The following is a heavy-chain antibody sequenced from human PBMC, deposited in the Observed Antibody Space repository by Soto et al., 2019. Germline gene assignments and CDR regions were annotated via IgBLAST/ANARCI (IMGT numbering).Heavy chain of an antibody. CDR1: GGSFSGYY. J-gene: IGHJ6*02. CDR3: ASTLFG. Sequence: PSETLSLTCAVYGGSFSGYYWSWIRQPPGKGLEWIGEINHSGSTNYNPSLKSRVTISVDTSKNQFSLKLSSVTAADTAVYYCASTLFGWGQGTTVTVSS. V-gene: IGHV4-34*01. CDR2: INHSGST. D-gene: IGHD3-3*01.